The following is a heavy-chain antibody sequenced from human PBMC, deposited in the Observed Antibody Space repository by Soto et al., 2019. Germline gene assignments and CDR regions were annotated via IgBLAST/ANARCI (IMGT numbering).Heavy chain of an antibody. J-gene: IGHJ5*02. D-gene: IGHD2-2*01. Sequence: PSQTLSLTCVISGDGVSSNDATCDWIRQSPSRGLEWLGRTYYRSKWYNDYAVSVKSRITINPDTSKNQFSLQLNSVTPEDTAVYYCARGGGISCCQFDPWGQGTLVTVSS. CDR2: TYYRSKWYN. V-gene: IGHV6-1*01. CDR3: ARGGGISCCQFDP. CDR1: GDGVSSNDAT.